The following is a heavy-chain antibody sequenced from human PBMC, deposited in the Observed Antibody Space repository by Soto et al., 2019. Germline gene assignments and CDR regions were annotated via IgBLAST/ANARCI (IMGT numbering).Heavy chain of an antibody. Sequence: GAALKSPGERSGERVSSYWRARVRQITGQGLEWMGIIYPGDYDTRYSPSFQGQVAISVDKSISTAYLQWSSLKASATAMYYCARRSSFITGYFDYWGQGTLVTISS. CDR2: IYPGDYDT. D-gene: IGHD3-22*01. J-gene: IGHJ4*02. V-gene: IGHV5-51*01. CDR3: ARRSSFITGYFDY. CDR1: GERVSSYW.